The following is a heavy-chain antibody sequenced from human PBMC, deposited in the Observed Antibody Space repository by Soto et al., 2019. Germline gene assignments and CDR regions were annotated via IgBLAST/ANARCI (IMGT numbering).Heavy chain of an antibody. Sequence: QVQLVESGGGVVQPGRSLRLSCAASGFTFSNYGMHWVRQAPGKGLEWVAVILNDGSNRYHADSVKDGFTISRDNSKNTLYLQMNSLRAKDTAVYYCARDDEYSGNGMDVWGQGTTVTVS. V-gene: IGHV3-33*01. J-gene: IGHJ6*02. CDR1: GFTFSNYG. CDR2: ILNDGSNR. CDR3: ARDDEYSGNGMDV. D-gene: IGHD3-10*01.